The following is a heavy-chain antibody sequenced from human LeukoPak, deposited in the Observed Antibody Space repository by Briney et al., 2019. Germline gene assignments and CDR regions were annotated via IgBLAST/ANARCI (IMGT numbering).Heavy chain of an antibody. V-gene: IGHV1-24*01. D-gene: IGHD5-12*01. CDR2: FDPEDGET. CDR1: GYTLTELS. Sequence: ASVTVSCKVSGYTLTELSMHWVRQAPGRGLEWMGGFDPEDGETIYAQKFQGRVTMTEDTSTDTAYMELSSLRSEDTAVYYCATDTPPGYQGYFDYWGQGTLVTVSS. J-gene: IGHJ4*02. CDR3: ATDTPPGYQGYFDY.